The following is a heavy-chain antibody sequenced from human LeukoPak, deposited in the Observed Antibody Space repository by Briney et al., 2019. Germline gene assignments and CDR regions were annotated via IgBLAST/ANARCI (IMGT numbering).Heavy chain of an antibody. Sequence: GGSLRLSCAASGFTVSSNYMSWVRQAPGKGLEWVSVIYSGGSTYYADSVKGRFTISRDNSKNTLYLQMNSLRAEDTAVYYCARGDIVLLWFGESHFDYWGQGTLVTVSS. CDR1: GFTVSSNY. CDR2: IYSGGST. J-gene: IGHJ4*02. D-gene: IGHD3-10*01. CDR3: ARGDIVLLWFGESHFDY. V-gene: IGHV3-66*01.